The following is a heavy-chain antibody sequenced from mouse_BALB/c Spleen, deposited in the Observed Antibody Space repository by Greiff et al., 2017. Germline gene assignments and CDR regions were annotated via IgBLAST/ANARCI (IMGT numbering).Heavy chain of an antibody. D-gene: IGHD2-4*01. CDR2: ISSGGGNT. Sequence: EVQLVESGGGLVKPGGSLQLSCAASGFTFSSYTMSWVRQTPEKRLEWVATISSGGGNTYYPDSVKGRFTISRDNAKNNLYLQMSSLRSEDTALYYCARYERLRRYAMDYWGQGTSVTVSS. V-gene: IGHV5-9*03. CDR3: ARYERLRRYAMDY. CDR1: GFTFSSYT. J-gene: IGHJ4*01.